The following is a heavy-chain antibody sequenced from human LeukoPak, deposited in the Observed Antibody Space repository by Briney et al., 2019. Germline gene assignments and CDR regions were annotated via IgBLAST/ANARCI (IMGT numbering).Heavy chain of an antibody. CDR3: ARGWGSSSPAFDY. CDR1: GGPISSYY. V-gene: IGHV4-59*01. D-gene: IGHD2-15*01. J-gene: IGHJ4*02. Sequence: SETLSLTCTVSGGPISSYYWSWLRQPPGKALEWIGFIYYSGITNYNPSLKSRVTISVDTSKNQLSLKVSSVTAADTAVYYCARGWGSSSPAFDYWGQGTLVTVSS. CDR2: IYYSGIT.